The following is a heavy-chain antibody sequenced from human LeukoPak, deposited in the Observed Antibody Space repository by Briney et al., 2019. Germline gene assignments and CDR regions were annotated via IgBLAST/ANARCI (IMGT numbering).Heavy chain of an antibody. J-gene: IGHJ4*02. CDR2: ISSNGGST. V-gene: IGHV3-64*04. Sequence: GGSLRLSCSAPGFSFTTYAMHWVRQAPGKGLEYVSAISSNGGSTHYADSVKGRFAISRDTAKNSVYLQMNSLRDEDTAVYYCVRDPDALDYWGQGTQVTVSS. CDR1: GFSFTTYA. CDR3: VRDPDALDY.